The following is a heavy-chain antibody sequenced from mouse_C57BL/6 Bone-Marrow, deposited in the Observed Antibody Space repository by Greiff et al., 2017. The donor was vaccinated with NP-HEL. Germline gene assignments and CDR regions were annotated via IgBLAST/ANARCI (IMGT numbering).Heavy chain of an antibody. CDR2: ISSGGSYT. D-gene: IGHD2-4*01. CDR3: ARHAMIKSWFAY. CDR1: GFTFSSYG. Sequence: EVKLVESGGDLVKPGGSLKLSCAASGFTFSSYGMSWVRQTPDKRLEWVATISSGGSYTYYPDSVKGRFTSSRDNAKNTLYLQMSSLKSDDTAMYCCARHAMIKSWFAYWGQGTLVTVSA. J-gene: IGHJ3*01. V-gene: IGHV5-6*01.